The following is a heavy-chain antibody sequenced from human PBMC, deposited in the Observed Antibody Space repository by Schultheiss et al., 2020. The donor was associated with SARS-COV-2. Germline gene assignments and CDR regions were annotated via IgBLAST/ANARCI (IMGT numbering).Heavy chain of an antibody. V-gene: IGHV3-21*01. CDR3: ARDSRGTVDY. Sequence: GGSLRLSCGVSGFTFRTYSMNWVRQAPGKGLEWVSSISSSRSYMNYADSVKGRFTISRDNAKNSLYLQMNSLRAEDTAVYYCARDSRGTVDYWGQGTLVTVSS. CDR2: ISSSRSYM. D-gene: IGHD1-26*01. J-gene: IGHJ4*02. CDR1: GFTFRTYS.